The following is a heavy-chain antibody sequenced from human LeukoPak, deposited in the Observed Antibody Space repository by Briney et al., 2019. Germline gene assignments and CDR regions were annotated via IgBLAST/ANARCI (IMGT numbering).Heavy chain of an antibody. CDR1: GGSFNSYY. D-gene: IGHD4-17*01. V-gene: IGHV4-4*07. Sequence: PSETLSLTCSVSGGSFNSYYWSWLRQPAGKGLEWIGRIRASATPDYSPSQQSRVTISIDTSQRQVSLNLTSVTAADTAVYYCARDIVYLIDEDYGWGQGTLVTVSS. CDR2: IRASATP. J-gene: IGHJ4*02. CDR3: ARDIVYLIDEDYG.